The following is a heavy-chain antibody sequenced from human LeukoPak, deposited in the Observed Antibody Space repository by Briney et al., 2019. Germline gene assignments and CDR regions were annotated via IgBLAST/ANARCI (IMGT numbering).Heavy chain of an antibody. J-gene: IGHJ3*02. Sequence: GGSLRLSCAASGFTFSSYAMHWVRQAPGKGLEWVAVISYDGSNKYYADSVKGRFTISRDNSKNTLYLQMNSLRAEDTAVYYCARDANSPGAFDIWGQGTMVTVSS. V-gene: IGHV3-30-3*01. CDR3: ARDANSPGAFDI. CDR1: GFTFSSYA. CDR2: ISYDGSNK. D-gene: IGHD4-23*01.